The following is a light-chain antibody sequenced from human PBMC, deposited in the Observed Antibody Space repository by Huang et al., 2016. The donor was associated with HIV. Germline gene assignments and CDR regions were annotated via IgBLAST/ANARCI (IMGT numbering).Light chain of an antibody. Sequence: DIQMTQSPSSLSASVGDRVTITCQASQDISNSLNWYQQKPGKAPNLLYYDASNLETGVPSRLSGSGAGTDFTFTISSLQPEDIATYYCQQYDNLPYTFGQGTKLEIK. CDR2: DAS. J-gene: IGKJ2*01. CDR1: QDISNS. CDR3: QQYDNLPYT. V-gene: IGKV1-33*01.